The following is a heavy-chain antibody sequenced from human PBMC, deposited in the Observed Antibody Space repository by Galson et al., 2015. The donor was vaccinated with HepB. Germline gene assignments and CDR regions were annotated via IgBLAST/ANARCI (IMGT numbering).Heavy chain of an antibody. CDR1: GFTFSSYW. J-gene: IGHJ6*02. CDR2: IKQDGSEK. V-gene: IGHV3-7*03. Sequence: SLRLSCAASGFTFSSYWMSWVRQAPGKGLEWVANIKQDGSEKYYVDSVKGRFTISRDNAKNSLYLQMNSLRAEDTAVYYCARGAGAQYYYYYYGTDVWGQETTVTVSS. CDR3: ARGAGAQYYYYYYGTDV. D-gene: IGHD1-26*01.